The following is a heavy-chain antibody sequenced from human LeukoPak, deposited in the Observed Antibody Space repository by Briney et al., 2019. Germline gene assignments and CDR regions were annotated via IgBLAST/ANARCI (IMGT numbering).Heavy chain of an antibody. CDR3: AREPIYTAMVDDGFDY. V-gene: IGHV1-69*13. J-gene: IGHJ4*02. CDR1: GGTFSSYA. D-gene: IGHD5-18*01. CDR2: IIPIFGTA. Sequence: SVKVSCKASGGTFSSYAISWVRQAPGQELEWMGGIIPIFGTANYAQKFQGRVTITADESTSTAYMELSSLRSEDTAVYYCAREPIYTAMVDDGFDYWGQGTLVTVSS.